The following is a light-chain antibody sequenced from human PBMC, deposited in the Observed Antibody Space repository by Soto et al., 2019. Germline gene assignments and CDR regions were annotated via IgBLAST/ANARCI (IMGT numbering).Light chain of an antibody. Sequence: QSALTKPASVSGSPGQSITISCTGTSSDVGGYNYVSWYQQHPGKVPKLMMNDVSNRPSGVSNRFSGSKSGNTASLTISGLQAEDEADYYCSSYTSSNTLVVFGGGTKVTVL. J-gene: IGLJ2*01. CDR1: SSDVGGYNY. V-gene: IGLV2-14*01. CDR2: DVS. CDR3: SSYTSSNTLVV.